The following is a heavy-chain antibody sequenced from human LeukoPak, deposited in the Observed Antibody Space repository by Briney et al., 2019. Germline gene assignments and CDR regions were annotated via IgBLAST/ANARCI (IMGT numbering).Heavy chain of an antibody. D-gene: IGHD2-2*01. Sequence: GGSLRLSCAASGFTFSSYRMNWVRQAPGKGREWVSSIRSSSSYIYYADSVKGRFNISRDNSKNTLYLQMNSLRAEDTAVYYCARDPNAVVIPAGDFDYWGQGTLVRVST. CDR3: ARDPNAVVIPAGDFDY. CDR2: IRSSSSYI. J-gene: IGHJ4*02. CDR1: GFTFSSYR. V-gene: IGHV3-21*01.